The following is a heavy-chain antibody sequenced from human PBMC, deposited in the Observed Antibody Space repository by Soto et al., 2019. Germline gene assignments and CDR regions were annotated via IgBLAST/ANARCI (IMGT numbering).Heavy chain of an antibody. CDR3: ARGRYYYGSGSYYNYYYSGMDV. J-gene: IGHJ6*02. D-gene: IGHD3-10*01. Sequence: PSETLSLTCAVYGGSFSGYYWSWIRQPPGKGLEWIGEINHSGSTNYNPSLKSRVTISVDTSKNQFSLKLSSVTAADTAVYYCARGRYYYGSGSYYNYYYSGMDVWGQGTTVTVSS. CDR2: INHSGST. CDR1: GGSFSGYY. V-gene: IGHV4-34*01.